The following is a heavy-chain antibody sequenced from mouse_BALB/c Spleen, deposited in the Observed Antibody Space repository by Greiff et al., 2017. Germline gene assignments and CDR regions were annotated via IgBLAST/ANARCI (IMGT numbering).Heavy chain of an antibody. J-gene: IGHJ4*01. CDR3: ARNLPQYYAMDY. Sequence: QVTLKVSGPGILQPSQTLSLTCSFSGFSLSTSGMGVSWIRQPSGKGLEWLAHIYWDDDKRYNPSLKSRLTISKDTSSNQVFLKITSVDTADTATYDCARNLPQYYAMDYWGQGTSVTVSS. D-gene: IGHD5-1*01. V-gene: IGHV8-12*01. CDR1: GFSLSTSGMG. CDR2: IYWDDDK.